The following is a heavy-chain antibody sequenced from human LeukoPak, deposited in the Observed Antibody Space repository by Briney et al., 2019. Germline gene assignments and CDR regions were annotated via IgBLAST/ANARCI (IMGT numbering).Heavy chain of an antibody. CDR3: ARAGEVVPAAMWDSSSLFGFWSATPYYMDV. CDR2: IKQDGSEK. CDR1: GFTFSSYS. Sequence: PGGSLRLSCAASGFTFSSYSMNWVRQAPGKGLEWVANIKQDGSEKYYVDSVKGRFTISRDNAKNSLYLQMNSLRAEDTAVYYCARAGEVVPAAMWDSSSLFGFWSATPYYMDVWGKGTTVTVSS. V-gene: IGHV3-7*01. D-gene: IGHD2-2*01. J-gene: IGHJ6*03.